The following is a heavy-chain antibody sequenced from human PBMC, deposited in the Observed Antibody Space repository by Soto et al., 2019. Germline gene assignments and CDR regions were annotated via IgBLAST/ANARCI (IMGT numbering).Heavy chain of an antibody. Sequence: TLSLTCAVYGGSFSGYYWSWIRQPPGKGLEWIGEINHSGSTNYNPSLKSRVTISVDTSKNQFSLKLSSVTAADTAVYYCARAPSLYYYDSSGYKTWGQGTLVTVSS. CDR1: GGSFSGYY. CDR3: ARAPSLYYYDSSGYKT. D-gene: IGHD3-22*01. V-gene: IGHV4-34*01. J-gene: IGHJ4*02. CDR2: INHSGST.